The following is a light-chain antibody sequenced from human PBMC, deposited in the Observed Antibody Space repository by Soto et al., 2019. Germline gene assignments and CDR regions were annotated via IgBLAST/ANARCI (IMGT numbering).Light chain of an antibody. J-gene: IGKJ3*01. CDR1: QDIINY. V-gene: IGKV1-33*01. CDR2: DAS. CDR3: QQYDNLPPFT. Sequence: DIQMTQSPSSLSASVGDRVTITCQASQDIINYLNWYQQKPGKAPKLLIYDASNLETGVPSRFSGSGSGTAFTFTISSLQPEDIATYYCQQYDNLPPFTCGPGTKVDIK.